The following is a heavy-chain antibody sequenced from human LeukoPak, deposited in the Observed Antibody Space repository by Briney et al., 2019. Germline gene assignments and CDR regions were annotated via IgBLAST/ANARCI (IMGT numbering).Heavy chain of an antibody. D-gene: IGHD3-10*01. Sequence: GRSLRLSCAASGLMLEDYAMHWVRQLPGKGLEWVSGISWNSASIAYADSVKGRFTISRDNAKKSLYLQMNGLRTEDTALYYCAKDMGGSGSSAFAYWGQGTLVTVSS. J-gene: IGHJ4*02. V-gene: IGHV3-9*01. CDR3: AKDMGGSGSSAFAY. CDR1: GLMLEDYA. CDR2: ISWNSASI.